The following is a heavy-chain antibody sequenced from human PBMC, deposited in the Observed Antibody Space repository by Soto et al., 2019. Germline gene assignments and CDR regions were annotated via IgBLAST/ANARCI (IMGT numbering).Heavy chain of an antibody. CDR3: ARGRQEPYYYDTSGHYYVA. CDR1: GVCISSGDYD. D-gene: IGHD3-22*01. J-gene: IGHJ5*02. CDR2: IYYSGST. Sequence: ILSLTCTLSGVCISSGDYDWTWIRQPPGKGLEWIGYIYYSGSTYYNPYLKSRVTISVDTSKNQFSLKLSSVTAADSAVYSCARGRQEPYYYDTSGHYYVAWGQGTLVTVSS. V-gene: IGHV4-30-4*01.